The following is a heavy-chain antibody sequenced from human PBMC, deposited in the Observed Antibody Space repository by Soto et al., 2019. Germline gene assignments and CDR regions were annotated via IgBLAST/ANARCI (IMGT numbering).Heavy chain of an antibody. D-gene: IGHD1-26*01. CDR3: ARGYRGYYYYGMDV. CDR2: INHSGST. CDR1: GGSFSGYY. J-gene: IGHJ6*02. V-gene: IGHV4-34*01. Sequence: ETLSLTCAVYGGSFSGYYWSWIRQPPGKGLEWIGEINHSGSTNYNPSLKSRVTISVDTSKNQFSLKLSSVTAADTAVYYCARGYRGYYYYGMDVSGQGTTVTVSS.